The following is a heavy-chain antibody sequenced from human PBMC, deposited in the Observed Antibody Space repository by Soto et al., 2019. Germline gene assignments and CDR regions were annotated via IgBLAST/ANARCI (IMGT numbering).Heavy chain of an antibody. V-gene: IGHV1-18*01. D-gene: IGHD3-3*01. CDR1: GYTFTSYG. Sequence: ASVKVSCKASGYTFTSYGISWVRQAPGQGLEWMGWISAYNGNTNYAQKLQGRVTMTTDTSTSTAYMELRSLRSDDTAVYYCARDSDDFWSGYDIEYWGQGTLVTLSS. CDR2: ISAYNGNT. J-gene: IGHJ4*02. CDR3: ARDSDDFWSGYDIEY.